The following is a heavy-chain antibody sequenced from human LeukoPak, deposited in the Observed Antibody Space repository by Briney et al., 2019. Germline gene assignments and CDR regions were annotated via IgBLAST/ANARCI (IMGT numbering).Heavy chain of an antibody. Sequence: SETLSLTCAVCGGSFSGYYWSWIRQPPGKGLEWIGEINHSGSTNYNPSLKSRVTISVDTSKNQFSLKLSSVTAADTAVYYCARESAVTDYWGQGTLVTVSS. CDR2: INHSGST. D-gene: IGHD5-18*01. V-gene: IGHV4-34*01. CDR3: ARESAVTDY. CDR1: GGSFSGYY. J-gene: IGHJ4*02.